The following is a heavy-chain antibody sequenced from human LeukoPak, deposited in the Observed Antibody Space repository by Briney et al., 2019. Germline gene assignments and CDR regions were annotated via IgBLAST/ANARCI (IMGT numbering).Heavy chain of an antibody. CDR2: ISSSSSTI. V-gene: IGHV3-48*01. CDR1: GFTFSSYS. CDR3: ARPPTKGYYYYGMDV. D-gene: IGHD5-12*01. Sequence: GGSLRLSCAASGFTFSSYSMNWVRQAPGKGLEWASYISSSSSTIYYADSVKGRFTISRDNAKNSLYLQMNSLRAEDTAVYYCARPPTKGYYYYGMDVWGQGTTVTVSS. J-gene: IGHJ6*02.